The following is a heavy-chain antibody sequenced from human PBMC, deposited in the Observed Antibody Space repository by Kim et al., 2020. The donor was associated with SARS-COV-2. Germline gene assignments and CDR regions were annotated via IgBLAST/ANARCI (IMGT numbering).Heavy chain of an antibody. J-gene: IGHJ4*02. CDR3: ASLYGSGSYADY. D-gene: IGHD3-10*01. Sequence: SETLSLTCSVSGGSISSSSYYWGWIRQPPGKGLEWIGSISYSGSTYYNVSLKSRLTISIDTSKNHFSLRLSSATAADTAVYYCASLYGSGSYADYWGQGTPVTVSS. V-gene: IGHV4-39*02. CDR1: GGSISSSSYY. CDR2: ISYSGST.